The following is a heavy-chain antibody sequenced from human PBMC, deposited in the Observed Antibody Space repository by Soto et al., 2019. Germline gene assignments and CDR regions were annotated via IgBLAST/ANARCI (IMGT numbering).Heavy chain of an antibody. CDR2: ISTDGSKT. J-gene: IGHJ1*01. CDR3: ARFPGNGGSYFEH. V-gene: IGHV3-74*03. D-gene: IGHD2-8*01. CDR1: GFTLSSYW. Sequence: PGGSLRLSCVASGFTLSSYWMYWVRQVPGKGLLWVSRISTDGSKTEYADSVKGRFTISRDNAKSAMYLQMDSLRVEDMGVYYCARFPGNGGSYFEHWGQGTLVTVPS.